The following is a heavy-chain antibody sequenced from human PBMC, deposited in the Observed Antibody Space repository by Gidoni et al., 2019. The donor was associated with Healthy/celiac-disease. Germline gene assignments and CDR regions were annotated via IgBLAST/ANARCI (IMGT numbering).Heavy chain of an antibody. CDR2: IYYSGST. D-gene: IGHD1-20*01. CDR3: ARTGYNWNDVWSPDEIYYYCGRDV. Sequence: VQLQEPGPVLVTPSETPSLPGTVSGGAMSSYYWSWIREPPGKGLEWIGYIYYSGSTNYNPSLKSRVTISVDTSKNQFSLKLSSVTAADTAVYYCARTGYNWNDVWSPDEIYYYCGRDVWGQGTTVTVSS. CDR1: GGAMSSYY. J-gene: IGHJ6*02. V-gene: IGHV4-59*01.